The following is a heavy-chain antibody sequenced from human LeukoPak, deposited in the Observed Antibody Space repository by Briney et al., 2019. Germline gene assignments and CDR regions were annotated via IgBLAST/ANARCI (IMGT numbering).Heavy chain of an antibody. CDR1: GFTFGDYA. V-gene: IGHV3-49*03. CDR3: TRDLGSITMVRGVPGY. D-gene: IGHD3-10*01. CDR2: VRSKAYGGTT. Sequence: GRSLRLSCTASGFTFGDYAMSWFRQAPGKGLEWVGFVRSKAYGGTTEYAASVKGRFTISRDDSKSIAYLQMNSLKTEDTAVYYCTRDLGSITMVRGVPGYWGQGILVTVSS. J-gene: IGHJ4*02.